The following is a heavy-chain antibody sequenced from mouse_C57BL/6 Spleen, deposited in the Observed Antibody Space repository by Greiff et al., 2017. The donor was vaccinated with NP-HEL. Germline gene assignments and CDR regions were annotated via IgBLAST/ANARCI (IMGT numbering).Heavy chain of an antibody. Sequence: EVQLQQSGPELVKPGASVKISCKASGYTFTDYYMNWVKQSHGKSLEWIGDINPNNGGTSYNQKFKGKATLTVDKSSSTAYMELRSLTSEDSAVYYCARDYGSLDWGQGTLVTVSA. J-gene: IGHJ3*01. CDR2: INPNNGGT. D-gene: IGHD1-1*01. CDR1: GYTFTDYY. CDR3: ARDYGSLD. V-gene: IGHV1-26*01.